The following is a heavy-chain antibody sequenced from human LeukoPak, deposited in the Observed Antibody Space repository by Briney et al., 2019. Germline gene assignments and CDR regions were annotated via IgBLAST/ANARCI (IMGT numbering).Heavy chain of an antibody. V-gene: IGHV4-4*07. CDR3: ARVKYSSSWYYFDY. J-gene: IGHJ4*02. CDR2: IYTSGST. CDR1: GGSISSYY. D-gene: IGHD6-13*01. Sequence: PSETLSLTCTVSGGSISSYYWSWIRQPAGKGLEWIGCIYTSGSTNYNPSLKSRVTMSVDTSKNQFSLKLSSVTAADTAVYYCARVKYSSSWYYFDYWGQGTLVTVSS.